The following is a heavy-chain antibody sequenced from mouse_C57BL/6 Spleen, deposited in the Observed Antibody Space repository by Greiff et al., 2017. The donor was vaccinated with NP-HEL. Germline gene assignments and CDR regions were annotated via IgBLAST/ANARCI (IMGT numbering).Heavy chain of an antibody. D-gene: IGHD2-2*01. CDR1: GYTFTSYG. Sequence: QVQLKQSGAELARPGASVKLSCKASGYTFTSYGISWVKQRTGQGLEWIGEIYPRSGNTYYNEKFKGKATLTADKSSSTAYMELRSLTSEDSAVYFCARGGYGYDGGAMDYWGQGTSVTVSS. CDR2: IYPRSGNT. J-gene: IGHJ4*01. V-gene: IGHV1-81*01. CDR3: ARGGYGYDGGAMDY.